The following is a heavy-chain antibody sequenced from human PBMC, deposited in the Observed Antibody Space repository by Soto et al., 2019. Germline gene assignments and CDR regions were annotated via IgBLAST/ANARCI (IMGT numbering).Heavy chain of an antibody. CDR1: GGTFSSYA. Sequence: QVQLVQSGAEVKKPGSSVKVSCKASGGTFSSYAITWVRQAPGQGLEWMGGIIPIFGTANYAQKFQARVTLTADESTITAYMELSSPRSEDTAVYYCARDRGPSSGYYPYWFDPWGQGTLVTVSS. CDR2: IIPIFGTA. D-gene: IGHD3-22*01. J-gene: IGHJ5*02. CDR3: ARDRGPSSGYYPYWFDP. V-gene: IGHV1-69*12.